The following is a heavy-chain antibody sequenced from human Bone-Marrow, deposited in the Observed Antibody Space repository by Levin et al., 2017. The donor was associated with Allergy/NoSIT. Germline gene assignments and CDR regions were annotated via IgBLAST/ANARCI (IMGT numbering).Heavy chain of an antibody. J-gene: IGHJ4*02. CDR1: GDSISSTSFY. CDR2: IDYSGSP. V-gene: IGHV4-39*01. Sequence: PSETLSLTCTVSGDSISSTSFYWAWIRQPPGKGLEWIGIIDYSGSPFYNPSLKSRVTMSIDTSKKQFSLNLRSVTAADTAVYYCASLDPGDNGDYHYYFQYWGQGALVTVSS. CDR3: ASLDPGDNGDYHYYFQY. D-gene: IGHD4-17*01.